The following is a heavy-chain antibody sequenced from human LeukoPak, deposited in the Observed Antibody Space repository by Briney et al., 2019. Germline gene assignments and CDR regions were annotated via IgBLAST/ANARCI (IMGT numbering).Heavy chain of an antibody. Sequence: SESLSLTCTVSGGSISSSSYHWGWTRHSPGKVLEWIGTIYYSGSTYHNPSLNSRATISVDTSKNQFTVKLSSVTAADTAVYYCARHLNYYDSSGYSNYFDYWGQGTLVTVSS. J-gene: IGHJ4*02. CDR3: ARHLNYYDSSGYSNYFDY. CDR2: IYYSGST. CDR1: GGSISSSSYH. D-gene: IGHD3-22*01. V-gene: IGHV4-39*01.